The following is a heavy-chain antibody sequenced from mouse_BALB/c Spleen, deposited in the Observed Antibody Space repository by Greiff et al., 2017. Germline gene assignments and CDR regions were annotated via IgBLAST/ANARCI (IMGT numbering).Heavy chain of an antibody. D-gene: IGHD1-1*01. Sequence: EVHLVESGGGLVKPGGSLKLSCAASGFTFSDYYMYWVRQTPEKRLEWVATISDGGSYTYYPDSVKGRFTISRDNAKNNLYLQMSSLKSEDTAMYYCARDRGYGSSGYAMDYWGQGTSVTVSS. J-gene: IGHJ4*01. CDR3: ARDRGYGSSGYAMDY. CDR1: GFTFSDYY. CDR2: ISDGGSYT. V-gene: IGHV5-4*02.